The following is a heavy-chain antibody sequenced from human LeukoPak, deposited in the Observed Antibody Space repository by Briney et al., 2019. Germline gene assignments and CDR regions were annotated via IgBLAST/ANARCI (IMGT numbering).Heavy chain of an antibody. D-gene: IGHD3-10*01. CDR2: IRYDGSNK. CDR1: GFTFSSYG. J-gene: IGHJ6*04. V-gene: IGHV3-30*02. Sequence: PGGSLRLSCAASGFTFSSYGMHWVRQAPGKGLEWVAFIRYDGSNKYYADSVKGRFTISRDNSKNTLYLQMNSLRAEDTAVYYCGLGELSSYCMDVWGEATTVTVSS. CDR3: GLGELSSYCMDV.